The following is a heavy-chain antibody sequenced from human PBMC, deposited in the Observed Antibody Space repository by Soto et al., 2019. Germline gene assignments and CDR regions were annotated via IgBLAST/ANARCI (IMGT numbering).Heavy chain of an antibody. J-gene: IGHJ5*02. CDR1: GGSISSYY. CDR3: ARSLSYGDYAEYNWFDP. Sequence: SETLSLTCTVSGGSISSYYWSWIRQPPGKGLEWIGYIYYSGSTNYNPSLKSRVTISVDTSKNQFSLKLSSVTAADTAVYYCARSLSYGDYAEYNWFDPWGQGTLVTGSS. D-gene: IGHD4-17*01. V-gene: IGHV4-59*01. CDR2: IYYSGST.